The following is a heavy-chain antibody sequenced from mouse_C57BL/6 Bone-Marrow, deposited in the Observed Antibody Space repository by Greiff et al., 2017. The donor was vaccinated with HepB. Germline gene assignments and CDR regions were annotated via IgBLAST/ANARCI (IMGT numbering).Heavy chain of an antibody. V-gene: IGHV5-15*04. Sequence: EVMLVESGGGLVQPGGSLKLSCAASGFTFSDYGMAWVRQAPRKGPEWVAFISNLAYSIYYADTVTGRFTISRENAKNTLYLEMSSLRSEDTAMYYCARGGSSWNWYFDVWGTGTTVTVSS. CDR3: ARGGSSWNWYFDV. J-gene: IGHJ1*03. CDR1: GFTFSDYG. D-gene: IGHD1-1*01. CDR2: ISNLAYSI.